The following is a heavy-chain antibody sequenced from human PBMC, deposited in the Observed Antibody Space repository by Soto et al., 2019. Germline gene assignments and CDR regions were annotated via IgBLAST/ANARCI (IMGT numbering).Heavy chain of an antibody. CDR2: MNPNSGNT. D-gene: IGHD2-15*01. Sequence: ASVKVSCKASGYPFTSYDINWVRQATGQGLEWMGWMNPNSGNTDYAQKFQGRVTMTRNTSISTAYMELSSLRSEDTAVYYCARGKWAGAATPIEYWGQGTLVTVSS. CDR1: GYPFTSYD. V-gene: IGHV1-8*01. CDR3: ARGKWAGAATPIEY. J-gene: IGHJ4*02.